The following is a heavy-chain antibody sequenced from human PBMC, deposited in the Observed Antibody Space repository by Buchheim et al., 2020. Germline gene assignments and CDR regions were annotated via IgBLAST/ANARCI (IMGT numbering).Heavy chain of an antibody. D-gene: IGHD1-14*01. CDR1: GFSVSDNH. CDR3: GRYNTMDL. CDR2: INRGGSPI. J-gene: IGHJ6*02. V-gene: IGHV3-11*01. Sequence: QVQLVESGGGLVKPGGSLRLSCAASGFSVSDNHMSWIRQAPGKGLEWLSYINRGGSPIQYANSVKGRFTISRDNAKNSLYLQMNSLRVEDTAVYYCGRYNTMDLWGQGTT.